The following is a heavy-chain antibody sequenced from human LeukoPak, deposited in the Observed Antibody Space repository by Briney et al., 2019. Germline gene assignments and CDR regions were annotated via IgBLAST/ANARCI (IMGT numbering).Heavy chain of an antibody. J-gene: IGHJ4*02. D-gene: IGHD3-10*01. V-gene: IGHV4-34*01. Sequence: PSETLSLACAVYGGSFSGYYWSWIRQPPGKGLEWIGEINHSGSTNYNPSLKSRVTISVDTSKNQFSLKLSSVTAADTAVYYCASGRKAYYGSGTLVGYWGQGTLVTVSS. CDR3: ASGRKAYYGSGTLVGY. CDR2: INHSGST. CDR1: GGSFSGYY.